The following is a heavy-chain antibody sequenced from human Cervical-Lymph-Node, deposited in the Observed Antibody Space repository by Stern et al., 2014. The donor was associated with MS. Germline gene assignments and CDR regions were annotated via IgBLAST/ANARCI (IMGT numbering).Heavy chain of an antibody. CDR3: ARDRRTTKFFDF. V-gene: IGHV3-33*08. CDR1: GFTLRAYG. D-gene: IGHD4-11*01. Sequence: VQLVESGGGVVRPGGSLRLSCVASGFTLRAYGMHWVRQAPGKGLEWVAIILSDGSPKDHADSVKGRFTISRDNSKNTLYLQMTSLRPDDTAVYYCARDRRTTKFFDFWGQGARVTVAS. CDR2: ILSDGSPK. J-gene: IGHJ4*02.